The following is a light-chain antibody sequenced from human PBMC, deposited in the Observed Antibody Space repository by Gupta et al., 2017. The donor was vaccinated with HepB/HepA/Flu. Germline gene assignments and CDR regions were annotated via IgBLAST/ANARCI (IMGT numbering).Light chain of an antibody. CDR2: GAS. V-gene: IGKV1-9*01. Sequence: DIQLTQSPSVLSASLVDRVTITCRASQGISNYLAWYQQKPGKAPNLLIYGASTLQSGVPSRFSGSGSGTEFTLTISSLQPEDFATYYCQQLNTCPRVTFGGGTKVEIK. J-gene: IGKJ4*01. CDR1: QGISNY. CDR3: QQLNTCPRVT.